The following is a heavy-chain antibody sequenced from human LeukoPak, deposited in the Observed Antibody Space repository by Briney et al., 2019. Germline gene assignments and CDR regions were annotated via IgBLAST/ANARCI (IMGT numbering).Heavy chain of an antibody. CDR2: IIPILGIA. CDR1: GGTFSSFA. D-gene: IGHD4-17*01. Sequence: SVKVSCKASGGTFSSFAISWVRQAPGQGLEWMGRIIPILGIANYAQKFQGRVTITADKSTSTAYMELSSLRSEDTAVYYCARCRYGDYYYYGMDVWGQGTTVTVSS. CDR3: ARCRYGDYYYYGMDV. V-gene: IGHV1-69*04. J-gene: IGHJ6*02.